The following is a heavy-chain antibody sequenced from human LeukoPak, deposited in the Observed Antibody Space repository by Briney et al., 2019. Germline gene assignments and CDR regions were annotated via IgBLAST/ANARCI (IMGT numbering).Heavy chain of an antibody. V-gene: IGHV3-21*04. Sequence: GGSLRLSCAASGFTFSSYSMNWVRQAPGKGLEWVSSISSSSSYIYYADSVKGRFTISRDNSKNTLYLQMNSLRAEDTAVYYCASTMDRGVSRYYGMDVWGQGTTVTVSS. D-gene: IGHD3-10*01. CDR1: GFTFSSYS. J-gene: IGHJ6*02. CDR2: ISSSSSYI. CDR3: ASTMDRGVSRYYGMDV.